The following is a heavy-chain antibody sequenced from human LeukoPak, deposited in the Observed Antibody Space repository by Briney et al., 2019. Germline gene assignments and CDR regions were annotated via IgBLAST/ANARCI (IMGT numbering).Heavy chain of an antibody. CDR3: ARRKYYYGSGSLMKYYFDY. Sequence: PSETLSLTCAVYGGSFSGYYWSWIRQPPGKGLEWIGEINHSGSTNYNPSLKSRVTISVDTSKNQFSLKLSSVTAADTAVYYCARRKYYYGSGSLMKYYFDYWGQGTLVTVS. CDR2: INHSGST. V-gene: IGHV4-34*01. D-gene: IGHD3-10*01. CDR1: GGSFSGYY. J-gene: IGHJ4*02.